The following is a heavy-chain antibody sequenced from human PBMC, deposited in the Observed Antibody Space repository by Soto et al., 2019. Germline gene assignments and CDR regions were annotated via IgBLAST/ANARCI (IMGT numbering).Heavy chain of an antibody. CDR2: IIPIFGTA. CDR1: GGGFSSYA. Sequence: SVKGSCKAAGGGFSSYAISWVRQAPGQGLEWMGGIIPIFGTANYAQKFQGRVTITADESTSTAYMELSSLRSEDTAVYYCASESPRRGYSYGPFDYWGQGTLVTVSS. CDR3: ASESPRRGYSYGPFDY. J-gene: IGHJ4*02. D-gene: IGHD5-18*01. V-gene: IGHV1-69*13.